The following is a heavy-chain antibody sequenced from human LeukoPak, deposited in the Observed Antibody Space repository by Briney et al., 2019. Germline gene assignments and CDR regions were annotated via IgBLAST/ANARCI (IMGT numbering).Heavy chain of an antibody. D-gene: IGHD4-23*01. Sequence: GGSLRLSCAVSGITLTNFWMTWVRQAPGKGLEWVANINRDGSEKYYVDSVRGGFSISRDNARNSLFLQMNSLRTEDTAVYYCATDYGRTWGQGTLVTVSS. V-gene: IGHV3-7*01. CDR2: INRDGSEK. CDR3: ATDYGRT. CDR1: GITLTNFW. J-gene: IGHJ4*02.